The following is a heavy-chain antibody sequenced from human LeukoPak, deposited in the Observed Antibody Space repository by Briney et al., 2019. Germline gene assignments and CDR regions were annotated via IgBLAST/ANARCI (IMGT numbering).Heavy chain of an antibody. CDR1: GFTFSSYG. D-gene: IGHD6-19*01. J-gene: IGHJ6*02. CDR2: ISYDGSNK. V-gene: IGHV3-30*18. Sequence: GGSLRLSCAASGFTFSSYGMHWVRQAPGKGLEWVAVISYDGSNKYYADSVKGRFTISRDNSKNTLYLQMSSLRAEDTAVYYCAKDGTPLGSGYNYYYGMDVWGQGTTVTVSS. CDR3: AKDGTPLGSGYNYYYGMDV.